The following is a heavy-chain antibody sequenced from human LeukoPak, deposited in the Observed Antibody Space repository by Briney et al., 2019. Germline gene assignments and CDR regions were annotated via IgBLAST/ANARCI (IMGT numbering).Heavy chain of an antibody. CDR3: AIRVGYKSD. V-gene: IGHV1-69*10. Sequence: SVRLSSKASGGAFISFMISWVRQAPGQGLEWMGGIIPIVSVGNYPQKFQDKVIITADESSNTAFLEVTSLKSEDTAMYFCAIRVGYKSDWG. CDR2: IIPIVSVG. D-gene: IGHD5-24*01. J-gene: IGHJ1*01. CDR1: GGAFISFM.